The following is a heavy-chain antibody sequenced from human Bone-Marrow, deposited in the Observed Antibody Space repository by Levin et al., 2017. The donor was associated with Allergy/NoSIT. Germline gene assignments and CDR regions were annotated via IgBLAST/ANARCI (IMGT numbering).Heavy chain of an antibody. CDR3: ARDGSGSITIFGVVYNWFDP. J-gene: IGHJ5*02. CDR2: INSDGSST. CDR1: GFTFSSYW. Sequence: GGSLRLSCAASGFTFSSYWMHWVRQAPGKGLVWVSRINSDGSSTSYADSVKGRFTISRDNAKNTLYLQMNSLRAEDTAVYYCARDGSGSITIFGVVYNWFDPWGQGTLVTVSS. V-gene: IGHV3-74*01. D-gene: IGHD3-3*01.